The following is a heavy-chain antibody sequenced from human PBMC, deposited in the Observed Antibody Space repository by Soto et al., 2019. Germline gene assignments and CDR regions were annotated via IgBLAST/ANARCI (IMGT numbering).Heavy chain of an antibody. CDR3: ARGLRFLEWLPIDD. Sequence: ASVKVSCKASGYTYTSYDINWVRQATGQGLEWMGWMNPNSGNTGYAQKFQGRVTMTRNTSISTAYMELSSLRSEDTAVYYCARGLRFLEWLPIDDWGQGTLVTVSS. D-gene: IGHD3-3*01. CDR1: GYTYTSYD. CDR2: MNPNSGNT. V-gene: IGHV1-8*01. J-gene: IGHJ4*02.